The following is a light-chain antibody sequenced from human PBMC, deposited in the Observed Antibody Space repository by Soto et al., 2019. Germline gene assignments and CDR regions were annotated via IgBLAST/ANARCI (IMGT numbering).Light chain of an antibody. J-gene: IGKJ4*01. V-gene: IGKV3-20*01. CDR3: QQYGTLPVT. CDR2: GAS. Sequence: EIVLTQSPGTLSLSPGESATLSCRASQSVSSSYLAWYQQKSGQAPRLLIYGASSRATGISDRFSGSGSGADFTLSISRLEPEDFAVYYCQQYGTLPVTFVGGTKVEIK. CDR1: QSVSSSY.